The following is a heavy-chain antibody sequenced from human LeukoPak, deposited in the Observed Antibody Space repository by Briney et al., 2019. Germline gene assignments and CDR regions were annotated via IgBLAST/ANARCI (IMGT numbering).Heavy chain of an antibody. V-gene: IGHV3-48*01. CDR1: GFTFSSYA. CDR3: ARDAGEMATYWYSDL. J-gene: IGHJ2*01. CDR2: ISSSSNSI. Sequence: GGSLRLSCAGSGFTFSSYAMSWVRQAPGKGLEWVSYISSSSNSIYYTDSVEGRFTISRDNAKNSLYLQMNSLRAEDTAVYFCARDAGEMATYWYSDLWGRGTLVTVSS. D-gene: IGHD5-24*01.